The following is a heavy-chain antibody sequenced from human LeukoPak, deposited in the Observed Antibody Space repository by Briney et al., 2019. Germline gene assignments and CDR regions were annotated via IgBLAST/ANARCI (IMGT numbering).Heavy chain of an antibody. CDR1: GGSFSGYY. V-gene: IGHV4-34*01. J-gene: IGHJ5*02. CDR3: ARDPIAARPQDNWFDP. CDR2: IYYSGST. Sequence: SETLSLTCAVYGGSFSGYYWGWIRQPPGKGLEWIGSIYYSGSTYYNPSLKSRVTISVDTSKNQFSLKLSSVTAADTAVYYCARDPIAARPQDNWFDPWGQGTLVTVSS. D-gene: IGHD6-6*01.